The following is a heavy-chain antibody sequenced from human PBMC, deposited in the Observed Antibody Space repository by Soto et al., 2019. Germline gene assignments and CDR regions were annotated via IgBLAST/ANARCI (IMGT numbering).Heavy chain of an antibody. V-gene: IGHV4-30-2*01. CDR3: ARAKYYYYGMDV. J-gene: IGHJ6*02. Sequence: ASETLSLTCAVSGGSISSGGYSWSWLRPPPGKGLEWIGYIYHSGSTCYNPSLKSRVTISVDRSKNQYSLKLSSVTAADTAVYYCARAKYYYYGMDVWGQGTTVTVSS. CDR1: GGSISSGGYS. CDR2: IYHSGST.